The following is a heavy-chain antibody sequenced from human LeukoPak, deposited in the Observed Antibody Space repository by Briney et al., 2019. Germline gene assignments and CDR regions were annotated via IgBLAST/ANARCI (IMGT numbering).Heavy chain of an antibody. D-gene: IGHD2/OR15-2a*01. Sequence: SETLSLTCTVSGASINKDYWVWIRQPAGKGLEWIGRIHPSGITHQNPSLRGRVTMSIDAPKNQFSLNLSSVTAADTAVYYCVRDEYRDVWGKGTTVTVSS. V-gene: IGHV4-4*07. CDR2: IHPSGIT. CDR3: VRDEYRDV. CDR1: GASINKDY. J-gene: IGHJ6*04.